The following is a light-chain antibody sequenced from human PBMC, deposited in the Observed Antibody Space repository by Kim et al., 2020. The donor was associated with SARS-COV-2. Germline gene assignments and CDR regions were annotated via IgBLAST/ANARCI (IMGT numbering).Light chain of an antibody. CDR1: SLRSYY. CDR2: GKN. CDR3: NSRDSNDNVV. V-gene: IGLV3-19*01. J-gene: IGLJ2*01. Sequence: VALGQTVRITCEGDSLRSYYATWYQQKPGQAPILVIYGKNNRPSGIPDRFAGSSSGNTASLTITGTQAGDEADYYCNSRDSNDNVVFGGGTKLTVL.